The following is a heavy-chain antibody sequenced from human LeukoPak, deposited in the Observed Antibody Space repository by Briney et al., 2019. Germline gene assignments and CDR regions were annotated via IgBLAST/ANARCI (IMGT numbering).Heavy chain of an antibody. J-gene: IGHJ4*02. CDR3: ARGIDRGIAVAGIPDY. V-gene: IGHV1-46*01. D-gene: IGHD6-19*01. CDR2: IKPSGGST. CDR1: GYTFTSYY. Sequence: ASAKVSCKASGYTFTSYYMHWVRQAPGQGLEWMGIIKPSGGSTSYAQKFQGRVTMTRDMSTSTVYMELSSLRSEDTAVYYCARGIDRGIAVAGIPDYWGQGTLVTVSS.